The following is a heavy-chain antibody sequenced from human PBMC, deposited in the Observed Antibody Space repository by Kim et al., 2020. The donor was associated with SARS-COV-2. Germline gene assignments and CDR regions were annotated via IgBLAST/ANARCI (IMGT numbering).Heavy chain of an antibody. J-gene: IGHJ4*02. Sequence: NSGNTGYAQKFQGRVTMTRNTSISTAYMELSSLRSEDTAVYYCASLPMGYWGQGTLVTVSS. CDR2: NSGNT. V-gene: IGHV1-8*01. CDR3: ASLPMGY.